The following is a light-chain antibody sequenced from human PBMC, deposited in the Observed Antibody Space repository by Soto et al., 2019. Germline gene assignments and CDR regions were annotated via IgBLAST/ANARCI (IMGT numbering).Light chain of an antibody. Sequence: DLQMTQSPSSLSASVGDRVTITCRASQSIRNDLGWYQQKSGKAPRRLIYAASTLQTGVPSRFSGSGSGREFTLTIRGLQPEDFATYYCLHQNSYLALSFGGGTKVE. CDR2: AAS. CDR3: LHQNSYLALS. CDR1: QSIRND. J-gene: IGKJ4*01. V-gene: IGKV1-17*01.